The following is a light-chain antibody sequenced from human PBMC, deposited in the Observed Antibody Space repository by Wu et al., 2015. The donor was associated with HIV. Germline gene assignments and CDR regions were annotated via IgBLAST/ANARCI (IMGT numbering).Light chain of an antibody. J-gene: IGKJ4*01. V-gene: IGKV3-11*01. Sequence: VVLTQSPATLSLSPGERATLSCRASPAISDYLAWYQQKPGQAPRLLIYEASHRVIGIPARFRGSGSGTDFTLTITSLEPEDFAVYYCQQRSNWPLSFGGGTTVEIK. CDR3: QQRSNWPLS. CDR1: PAISDY. CDR2: EAS.